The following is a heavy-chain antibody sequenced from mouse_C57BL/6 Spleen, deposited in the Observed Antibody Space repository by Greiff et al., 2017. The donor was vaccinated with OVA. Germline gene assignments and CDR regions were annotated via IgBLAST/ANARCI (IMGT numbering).Heavy chain of an antibody. CDR1: GYTLLGYW. V-gene: IGHV1-9*01. CDR3: ARGFTTVVATDYAMDY. J-gene: IGHJ4*01. Sequence: VQLQQSGAELLKPGASVKLSCKATGYTLLGYWIEWVKQRPGHGLEWIGEILPGSVSTNYNEKFKGKATFTADTSSNTAYMQLSSLTTEDSAIYYCARGFTTVVATDYAMDYWGQGTSVTVSS. D-gene: IGHD1-1*01. CDR2: ILPGSVST.